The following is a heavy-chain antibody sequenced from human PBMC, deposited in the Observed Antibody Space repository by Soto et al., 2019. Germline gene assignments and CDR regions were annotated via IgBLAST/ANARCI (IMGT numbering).Heavy chain of an antibody. Sequence: SENLSLTCTVSGVSIRDYYWGWIRQSPGKGLEWIGYIYYTGTTKYNPSLKSRVTISVDSSKNQFSLKLDSVTAADTAVYYCARLGGYYQAFEAWGQGTLISVS. D-gene: IGHD3-22*01. J-gene: IGHJ4*02. CDR1: GVSIRDYY. V-gene: IGHV4-59*08. CDR3: ARLGGYYQAFEA. CDR2: IYYTGTT.